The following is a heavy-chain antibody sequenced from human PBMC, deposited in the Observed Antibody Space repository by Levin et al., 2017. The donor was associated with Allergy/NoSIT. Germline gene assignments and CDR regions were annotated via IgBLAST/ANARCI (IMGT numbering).Heavy chain of an antibody. CDR3: ASNIISAQPTY. Sequence: QPGESLKISCAASGFTFSGYAMHWVRQAPGRGLEWVAFISYDGITTYYAASVKGRFTISRDNSKNALYLQMDSLRIEDTALYYCASNIISAQPTYWGQGTLVTVSS. D-gene: IGHD2/OR15-2a*01. J-gene: IGHJ4*02. CDR2: ISYDGITT. CDR1: GFTFSGYA. V-gene: IGHV3-30-3*01.